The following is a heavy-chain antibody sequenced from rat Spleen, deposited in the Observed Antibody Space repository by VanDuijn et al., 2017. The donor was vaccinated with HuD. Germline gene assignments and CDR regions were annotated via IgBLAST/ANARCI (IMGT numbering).Heavy chain of an antibody. CDR3: ATLRHTTGIPTDY. CDR1: GLSLTSNS. CDR2: IWGNGDT. J-gene: IGHJ2*01. Sequence: QVQLKESGPGLVQPSQTLSLTCTVSGLSLTSNSVSWIRQPPGKGLEWMGVIWGNGDTDYNSAIKSRLSISRDTSKSQVFLRMNSLQTEDTAMYFCATLRHTTGIPTDYWGQGVMVTVSS. D-gene: IGHD1-9*01. V-gene: IGHV2-47*01.